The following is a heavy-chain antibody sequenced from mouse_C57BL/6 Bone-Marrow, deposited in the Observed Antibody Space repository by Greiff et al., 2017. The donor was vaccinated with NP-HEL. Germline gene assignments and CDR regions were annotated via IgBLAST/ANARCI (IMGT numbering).Heavy chain of an antibody. CDR3: ARRKITTVVEGYYAMDY. Sequence: QVQLQQSGAELARPGASVKLSCKASGYTFTSYGISWVKQRTGQGLEWIGEIYPRSGNTYYNEKFKGKATLTVDKSSSTAYMELRSLTSEDSAVYFCARRKITTVVEGYYAMDYWGQGTSVTVSS. CDR1: GYTFTSYG. CDR2: IYPRSGNT. J-gene: IGHJ4*01. D-gene: IGHD1-1*01. V-gene: IGHV1-81*01.